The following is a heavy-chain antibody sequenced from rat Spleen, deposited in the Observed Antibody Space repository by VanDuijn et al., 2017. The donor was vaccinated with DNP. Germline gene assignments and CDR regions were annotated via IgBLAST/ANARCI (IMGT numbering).Heavy chain of an antibody. CDR2: ISNSGST. Sequence: EVQLQESGPGLVKPSQSLSLTCSVTGYSITSNYWGGIRKFPGNKMEWIGHISNSGSTSYNPSLKSRISITRDTSKNQFFLQLNSVPTEDTSTYYCARQPTCMDYWGQGVMVIVSS. D-gene: IGHD1-11*01. V-gene: IGHV3-1*01. CDR1: GYSITSNY. J-gene: IGHJ2*01. CDR3: ARQPTCMDY.